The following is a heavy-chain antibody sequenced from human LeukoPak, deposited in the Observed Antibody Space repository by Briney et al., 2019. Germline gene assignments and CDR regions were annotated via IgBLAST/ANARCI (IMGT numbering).Heavy chain of an antibody. Sequence: GGSLRLSCAASKFTFSSYSRHWVRQAPGKGLKSVAFISYDGINKYADSVKGRFTISRDNSKNTLYLQMNSLRAEDTAVYYCAKEQWLPSETYYYYYYMDVWGKGTTVTISS. CDR3: AKEQWLPSETYYYYYYMDV. CDR2: ISYDGINK. V-gene: IGHV3-30*04. J-gene: IGHJ6*03. CDR1: KFTFSSYS. D-gene: IGHD6-19*01.